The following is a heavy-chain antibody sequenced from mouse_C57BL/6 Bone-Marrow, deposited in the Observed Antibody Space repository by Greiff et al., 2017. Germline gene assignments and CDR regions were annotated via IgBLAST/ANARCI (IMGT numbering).Heavy chain of an antibody. V-gene: IGHV1-62-3*01. CDR3: TTLYGLYYAMDF. J-gene: IGHJ4*01. Sequence: QVQLQQPGAELVKPGASVKLSCKASGYTFTSSWMHWVKQRPGRGLEWIGRIDPNSGGTKYNEKFKSKATLTVDKPSTTAYMQLSSLTSEDSAVYYCTTLYGLYYAMDFWGQGPSVTVSS. D-gene: IGHD5-5*01. CDR2: IDPNSGGT. CDR1: GYTFTSSW.